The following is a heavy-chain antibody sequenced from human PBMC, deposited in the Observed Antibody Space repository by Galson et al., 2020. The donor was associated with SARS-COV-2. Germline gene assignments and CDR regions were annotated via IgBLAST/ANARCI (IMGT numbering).Heavy chain of an antibody. V-gene: IGHV3-7*01. CDR3: GRLGSSSWYFDY. CDR2: IKQDGSEK. D-gene: IGHD6-13*01. CDR1: GFTFRNNW. J-gene: IGHJ4*02. Sequence: GGSLRLSCAASGFTFRNNWMSWVRQAPGKGLEWVANIKQDGSEKYYVDSVKGRFTISRDNAKNSLYLQMNSLRAEDTAVYSCGRLGSSSWYFDYWGQGTLVTVSS.